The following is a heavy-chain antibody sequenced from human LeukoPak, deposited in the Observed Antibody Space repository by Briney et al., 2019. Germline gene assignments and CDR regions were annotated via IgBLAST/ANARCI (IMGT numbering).Heavy chain of an antibody. V-gene: IGHV3-30*18. CDR1: GFTFSSYG. Sequence: PGRSLRLSCAASGFTFSSYGMHWVRQAPGKGQEWVAVISYDGSNKYYADSVKGRFTISRDNSKNTLYLQMNSLRAEDTAVYYCAKAIYRYQLLWNDYWGQGTLVTVSS. J-gene: IGHJ4*02. CDR3: AKAIYRYQLLWNDY. CDR2: ISYDGSNK. D-gene: IGHD2-2*01.